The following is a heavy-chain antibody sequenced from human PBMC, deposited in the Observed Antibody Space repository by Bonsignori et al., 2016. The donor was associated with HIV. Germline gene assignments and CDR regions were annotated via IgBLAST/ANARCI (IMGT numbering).Heavy chain of an antibody. Sequence: GGSLRLSCAASGFTFSSYAMSWVRQAPGKGLEWVLGISGSGGSTYYADSVKGRFTISRDNSKNTLYLQMNSLRAEDTAVYYCAKDASGAPPHRTYYYGSGSYLAAFDIWGQGTMVTVSS. D-gene: IGHD3-10*01. J-gene: IGHJ3*02. CDR3: AKDASGAPPHRTYYYGSGSYLAAFDI. V-gene: IGHV3-23*01. CDR2: ISGSGGST. CDR1: GFTFSSYA.